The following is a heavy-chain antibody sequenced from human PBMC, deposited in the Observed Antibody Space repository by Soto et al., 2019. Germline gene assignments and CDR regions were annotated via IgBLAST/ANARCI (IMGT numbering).Heavy chain of an antibody. J-gene: IGHJ4*01. CDR3: ARGEQYSGRIFDY. CDR2: TYYRYKWYY. CDR1: GDIVSSNSAG. Sequence: SQTLSLTRAITGDIVSSNSAGWSWVRQSPSRGLEWLGRTYYRYKWYYEYAVSMRGRITINPDTSKNQYSLQLNCVTPEDTAVYFCARGEQYSGRIFDYWGQGTLVTVSS. D-gene: IGHD1-26*01. V-gene: IGHV6-1*01.